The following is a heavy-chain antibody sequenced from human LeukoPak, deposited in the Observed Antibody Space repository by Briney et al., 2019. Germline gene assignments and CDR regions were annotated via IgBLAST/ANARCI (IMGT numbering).Heavy chain of an antibody. D-gene: IGHD6-6*01. J-gene: IGHJ5*02. CDR3: AKDPRQLANWFDP. CDR1: GFTFINAW. CDR2: IKSKTDGGTT. Sequence: PGGSLRLSCAASGFTFINAWMSWVRQAPGKGREWVGRIKSKTDGGTTDYTAPVKGRFTISRDDSKNTLYLQMNSLRAEDTAVYYCAKDPRQLANWFDPWGQGTLVTVSS. V-gene: IGHV3-15*01.